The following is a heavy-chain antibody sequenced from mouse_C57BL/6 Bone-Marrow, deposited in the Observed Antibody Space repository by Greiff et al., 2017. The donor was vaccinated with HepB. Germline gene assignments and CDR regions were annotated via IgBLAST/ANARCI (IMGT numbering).Heavy chain of an antibody. CDR3: ARSFYYSNYGYFDV. CDR1: GYSITSDY. V-gene: IGHV3-8*01. J-gene: IGHJ1*03. Sequence: EVNVVESGPGLAKPSQTLSLTCSVTGYSITSDYWNWIRKFPGNKLEYMGYISYSGSTYYNPSLKSRISITRDTSKNQYYLQLNSVTTEDTATYYCARSFYYSNYGYFDVWGTGTTVTVSS. CDR2: ISYSGST. D-gene: IGHD2-5*01.